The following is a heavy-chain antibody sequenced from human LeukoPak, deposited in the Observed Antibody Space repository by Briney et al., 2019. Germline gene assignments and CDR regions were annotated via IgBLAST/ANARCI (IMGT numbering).Heavy chain of an antibody. CDR2: IYCSGST. CDR1: CGSISSYY. Sequence: PSETLSLTCTVSCGSISSYYWSWIRQPPGKGLEWIGYIYCSGSTNYNPSLKSRVTISVDTSKNQFSLKLSSVTAADTAVYYCARRGSKSSHFDYWGQGTLVTVSS. J-gene: IGHJ4*02. D-gene: IGHD3-10*01. V-gene: IGHV4-59*01. CDR3: ARRGSKSSHFDY.